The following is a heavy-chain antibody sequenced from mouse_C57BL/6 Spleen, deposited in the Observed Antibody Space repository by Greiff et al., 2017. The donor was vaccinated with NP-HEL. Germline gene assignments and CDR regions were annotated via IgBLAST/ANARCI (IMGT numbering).Heavy chain of an antibody. CDR3: ARGVYYYGAMDY. V-gene: IGHV1-69*01. CDR1: GYTFTSYW. Sequence: QVQLQQPGAELVMPGASVKLSCKASGYTFTSYWMHWVKQRPGQGLEWIGEIDPSDSYTNYNQKFKGKSTLTVDKSSSTAYMQLSSLTSEDSAVYYCARGVYYYGAMDYWGQGTSVTVSS. CDR2: IDPSDSYT. D-gene: IGHD1-1*01. J-gene: IGHJ4*01.